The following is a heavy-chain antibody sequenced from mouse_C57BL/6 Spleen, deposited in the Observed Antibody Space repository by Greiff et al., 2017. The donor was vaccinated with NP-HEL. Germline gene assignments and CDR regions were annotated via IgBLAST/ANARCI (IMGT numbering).Heavy chain of an antibody. CDR3: AREGGYFHFDY. Sequence: EVNVVESGGDLVKPGGSLKLSCAASGFTFSSYGMSWVRQTPDKRLEWVATISSGGSYTYYPDSVKGRFTISRDNAKNTLYLQMSSLKSEDTAMYYCAREGGYFHFDYWGQGTTLTVSS. CDR1: GFTFSSYG. J-gene: IGHJ2*01. CDR2: ISSGGSYT. V-gene: IGHV5-6*01. D-gene: IGHD2-3*01.